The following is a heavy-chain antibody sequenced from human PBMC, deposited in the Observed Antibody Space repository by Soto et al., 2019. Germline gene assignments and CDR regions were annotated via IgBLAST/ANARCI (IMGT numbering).Heavy chain of an antibody. D-gene: IGHD4-17*01. Sequence: QITLQESGPTLVKPTQTLTLTCTFSGFSLSTSGVGVGWIRQPPGKALEWLALIYWDADERYSPSLKSRLTITKDTSKNQVVLTMTNMDPVDTATYYCAHKRDSTVTSLSFDYWGQGTLVTVSS. CDR2: IYWDADE. J-gene: IGHJ4*02. V-gene: IGHV2-5*02. CDR3: AHKRDSTVTSLSFDY. CDR1: GFSLSTSGVG.